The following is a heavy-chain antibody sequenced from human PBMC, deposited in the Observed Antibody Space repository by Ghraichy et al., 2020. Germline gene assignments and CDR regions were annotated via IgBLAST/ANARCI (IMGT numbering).Heavy chain of an antibody. Sequence: SETLSLICTVSGGSIRSYYWSWIRHPPGKGLEWIGYVYYNGNTDYSPSLKSRATMSVDTSKNQFSLRLTSVTAADTAVYYCARRGRGYSLYFYGLDIWGQGTTVTVSS. CDR2: VYYNGNT. D-gene: IGHD5-18*01. J-gene: IGHJ6*02. CDR1: GGSIRSYY. CDR3: ARRGRGYSLYFYGLDI. V-gene: IGHV4-59*08.